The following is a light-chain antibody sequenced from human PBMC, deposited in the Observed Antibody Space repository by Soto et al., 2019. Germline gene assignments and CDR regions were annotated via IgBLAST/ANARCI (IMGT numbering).Light chain of an antibody. V-gene: IGLV2-8*01. CDR1: SSDVGAYNY. J-gene: IGLJ3*02. CDR2: EVT. Sequence: QSALTQPPSASGSPGQSVTISCTGTSSDVGAYNYVSWYQQHAGKAPKLVIYEVTKRPSGVPDRFSGSKSANTASLTVSGLQAEYEADYYCSSFASSNTWVFGVGTTLTVL. CDR3: SSFASSNTWV.